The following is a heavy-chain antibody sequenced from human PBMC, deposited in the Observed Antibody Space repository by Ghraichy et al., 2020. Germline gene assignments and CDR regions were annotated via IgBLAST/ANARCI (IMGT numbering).Heavy chain of an antibody. CDR3: ARGSRFLEWLRRGHNWFDP. CDR2: INHSGST. V-gene: IGHV4-34*01. CDR1: GGSFSGYY. D-gene: IGHD3-3*01. Sequence: SQTLSLTCAVYGGSFSGYYWSWIRQPPGKGLEWIGEINHSGSTNYNPSLKSRVTISVDTSKNQFSLKLSSVTAADTAVYYCARGSRFLEWLRRGHNWFDPWGQGTLVTGSP. J-gene: IGHJ5*02.